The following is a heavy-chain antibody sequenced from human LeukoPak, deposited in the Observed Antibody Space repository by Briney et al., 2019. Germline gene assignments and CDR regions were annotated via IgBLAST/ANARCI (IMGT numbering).Heavy chain of an antibody. J-gene: IGHJ4*02. CDR3: VRKALGYRLGYGDY. V-gene: IGHV3-23*01. CDR1: GFTFSTYA. Sequence: GGSLRLSCAASGFTFSTYAMSWVRQAPGKGLEWVSAISANGASTFYAGSVKGRFTVSRDSSRDTLYLQMNSLGAEDTAVYFCVRKALGYRLGYGDYWGQGTLVTASS. CDR2: ISANGAST. D-gene: IGHD5-12*01.